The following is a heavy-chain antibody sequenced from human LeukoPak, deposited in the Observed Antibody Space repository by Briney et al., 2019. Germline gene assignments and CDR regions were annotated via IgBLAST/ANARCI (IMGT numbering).Heavy chain of an antibody. CDR1: GYTFTSYG. V-gene: IGHV1-18*01. CDR3: ARWRGGFDP. CDR2: ISAYNGNT. Sequence: GASVKVSCKASGYTFTSYGISWVRQAPGQGLEWMGWISAYNGNTNYAQKFQGRVTMTRDMSTSTVYMELSSLRSEDTAVYYCARWRGGFDPWGQGTLVTVSS. J-gene: IGHJ5*02.